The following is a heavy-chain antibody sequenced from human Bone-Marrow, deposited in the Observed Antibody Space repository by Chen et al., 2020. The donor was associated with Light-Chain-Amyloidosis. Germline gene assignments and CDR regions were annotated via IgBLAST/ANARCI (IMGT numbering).Heavy chain of an antibody. Sequence: QVQLVESGGALVQPGKSLRLSCAASGFTFSDYGMHWVRQAPGKGLEWVAVIWYDGSIKYYVDSVKGRFTISRDNSKNTLYLQMNSLRVEDTAHYYCARDANYEGIGVDYWGQGTLVTVSS. V-gene: IGHV3-33*01. D-gene: IGHD1-7*01. CDR1: GFTFSDYG. J-gene: IGHJ4*02. CDR2: IWYDGSIK. CDR3: ARDANYEGIGVDY.